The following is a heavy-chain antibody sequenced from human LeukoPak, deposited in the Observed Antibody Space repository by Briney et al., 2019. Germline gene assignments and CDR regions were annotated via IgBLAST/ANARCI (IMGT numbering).Heavy chain of an antibody. J-gene: IGHJ4*02. Sequence: GGSLRLSCAASGFTFSSYGMHWVRQAPGKGLEWVAVIWYDGSNKYYADSVKGRFTISRDNSKNTLYLQMNSLRAEDTAVYYCARERREVAGILLYCFDYWGQGTLVTVSS. CDR2: IWYDGSNK. CDR1: GFTFSSYG. CDR3: ARERREVAGILLYCFDY. V-gene: IGHV3-33*01. D-gene: IGHD6-19*01.